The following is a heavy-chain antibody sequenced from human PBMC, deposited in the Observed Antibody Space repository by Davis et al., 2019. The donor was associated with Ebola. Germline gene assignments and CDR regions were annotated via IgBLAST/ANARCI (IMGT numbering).Heavy chain of an antibody. CDR1: GFTFSTYS. D-gene: IGHD2-21*02. V-gene: IGHV3-48*02. CDR3: ARGQLTSNIVVVTASHFDY. Sequence: PGGPLRPSCPAPGFTFSTYSMNWVRQAPGKGLEWVSYISSSSSIIYYADSVKGRFTISRDNAKNSLYLQMNSLRDEDTAVYYCARGQLTSNIVVVTASHFDYWGQGTLVTVSS. J-gene: IGHJ4*02. CDR2: ISSSSSII.